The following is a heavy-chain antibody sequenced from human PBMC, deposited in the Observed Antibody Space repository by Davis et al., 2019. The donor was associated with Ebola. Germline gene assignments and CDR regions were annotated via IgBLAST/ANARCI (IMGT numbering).Heavy chain of an antibody. Sequence: AASVKVSCKASGYTFTKYDIAWVRQASGQGLEWMGWMNPNSGNTGYAQKFQGRVTITRDTSATTAYMELSSLRSEDTAVYYCARLGTSADYYAMDVWGQGTTVTVSS. J-gene: IGHJ6*02. CDR3: ARLGTSADYYAMDV. CDR1: GYTFTKYD. CDR2: MNPNSGNT. V-gene: IGHV1-8*03.